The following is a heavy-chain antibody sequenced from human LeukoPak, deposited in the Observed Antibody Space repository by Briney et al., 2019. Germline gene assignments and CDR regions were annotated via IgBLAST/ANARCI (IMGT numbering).Heavy chain of an antibody. CDR3: ARVMGLVPTAIVYNWFDA. D-gene: IGHD2-2*01. V-gene: IGHV4-34*09. J-gene: IGHJ5*02. CDR2: IYFSGST. Sequence: SETLSLTCAVYGGSFSGYYWGWIRQSPGKGLEWIGYIYFSGSTYYNPSLKSRLTISVDTSKNQFSLKLSSVTAADTAVYYCARVMGLVPTAIVYNWFDAWGQGTLVTVSS. CDR1: GGSFSGYY.